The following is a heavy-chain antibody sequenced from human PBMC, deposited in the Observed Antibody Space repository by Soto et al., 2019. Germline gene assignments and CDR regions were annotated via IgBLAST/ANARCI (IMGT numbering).Heavy chain of an antibody. V-gene: IGHV4-31*03. Sequence: QVQLQESGPGLVKPSQTLSLSCTVSGGSISSGGNYWSWIRQHPGKGLEWIGYIYYSGSTYYNPSLKIRVTISVDTSKNQCSLKLSSVTAADTAVYYCERDSTVTTTLLDVWGQGTTFIVSS. D-gene: IGHD4-17*01. J-gene: IGHJ6*02. CDR1: GGSISSGGNY. CDR3: ERDSTVTTTLLDV. CDR2: IYYSGST.